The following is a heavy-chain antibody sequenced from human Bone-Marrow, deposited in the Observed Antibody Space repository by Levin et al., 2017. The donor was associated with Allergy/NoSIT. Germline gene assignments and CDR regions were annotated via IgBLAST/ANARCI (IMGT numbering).Heavy chain of an antibody. J-gene: IGHJ4*02. D-gene: IGHD6-6*01. CDR3: ARVSYTTSSYFDF. CDR2: ISSTGSTI. V-gene: IGHV3-11*01. CDR1: GFAFSDYY. Sequence: SCAASGFAFSDYYMIWIRQAPGKGLEWVSYISSTGSTIYYADSVKGRFTVSRDNARSSLYLQMSSLRAEDTAVYYCARVSYTTSSYFDFWGQGTLVTVSS.